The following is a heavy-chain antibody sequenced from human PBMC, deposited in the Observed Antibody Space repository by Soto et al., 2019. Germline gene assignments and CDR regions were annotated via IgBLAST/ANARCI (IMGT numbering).Heavy chain of an antibody. CDR3: ARDVFCGGAPACPDMDV. V-gene: IGHV1-18*04. J-gene: IGHJ6*02. CDR2: ISGYNGNT. D-gene: IGHD2-21*01. CDR1: GYTFSGYS. Sequence: ASVKVSCKASGYTFSGYSITWVRQAPGQGLEWMGRISGYNGNTNHARTLRGRLTLTTDTSTSTAYMELRSLTSDDTAVYYCARDVFCGGAPACPDMDVWGRGTTVTVSS.